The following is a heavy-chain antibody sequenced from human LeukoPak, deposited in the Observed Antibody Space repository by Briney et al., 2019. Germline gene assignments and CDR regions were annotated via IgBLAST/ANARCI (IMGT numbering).Heavy chain of an antibody. CDR3: ARDIDRAVGNWFDP. CDR1: GYTFTTYA. J-gene: IGHJ5*02. Sequence: ASVKASCKASGYTFTTYAMHWLRQAPGQRVEWMGWINAGNGNTKYSQKFKDRVTITRETSASTAYMELSSLRSEDTAVYYCARDIDRAVGNWFDPWGQGTLVTVSS. D-gene: IGHD6-19*01. V-gene: IGHV1-3*01. CDR2: INAGNGNT.